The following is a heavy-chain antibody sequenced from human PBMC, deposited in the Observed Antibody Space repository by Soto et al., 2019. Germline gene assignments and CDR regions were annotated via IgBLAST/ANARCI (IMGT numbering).Heavy chain of an antibody. D-gene: IGHD6-19*01. V-gene: IGHV2-5*02. CDR2: IYWDDDK. Sequence: GSGPTLVNPTQTLTLTCTFSGFSLSTSGVGVGWIRQPPGKALEWLALIYWDDDKHYSPSLKSRLTITKDTSKNQVVLTMTNMDPVDTATYYCAHRRLPGYSSGQLFDYWGQGTLVTVSS. J-gene: IGHJ4*02. CDR3: AHRRLPGYSSGQLFDY. CDR1: GFSLSTSGVG.